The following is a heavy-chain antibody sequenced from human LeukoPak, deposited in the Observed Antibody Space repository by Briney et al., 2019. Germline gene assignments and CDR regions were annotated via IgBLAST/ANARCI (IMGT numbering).Heavy chain of an antibody. CDR1: GYTFTGYN. D-gene: IGHD4-17*01. V-gene: IGHV1-2*02. Sequence: ASVKVSCKASGYTFTGYNMHWVRQAPGQGLEWMGWINPNSGGTNYAQKFQGRVTMTRDTSISTAYMDLSRLRSDDTAVYYCAREDYGDYFAYWGQGALVTVSS. CDR3: AREDYGDYFAY. J-gene: IGHJ4*02. CDR2: INPNSGGT.